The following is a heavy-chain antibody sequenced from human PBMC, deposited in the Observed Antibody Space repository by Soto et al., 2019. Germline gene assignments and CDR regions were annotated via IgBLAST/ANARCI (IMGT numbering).Heavy chain of an antibody. D-gene: IGHD6-19*01. V-gene: IGHV3-23*01. CDR1: GFTFSSYA. CDR2: ISGSGGST. J-gene: IGHJ4*02. CDR3: ARRSSGWYFDY. Sequence: EVPLLESGGGLVQPGGSLRLSCAASGFTFSSYAMSWVRKAPGKGLEWVSAISGSGGSTYYADSVKGRFTISRDNSKNTLYLQMNSLGAEDTAVYYCARRSSGWYFDYWGQGTLVTVSS.